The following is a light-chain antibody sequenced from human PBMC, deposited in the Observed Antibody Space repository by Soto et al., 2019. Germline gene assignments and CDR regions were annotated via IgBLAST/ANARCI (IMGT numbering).Light chain of an antibody. J-gene: IGLJ1*01. Sequence: QSALTQPASVSGSPGQSITISCTGTSSDVGGYNYVSWYQQHPGKAPKLMIYDVSNWPSGVSNRCSGSKSGNTASLTISGLQAEDEADYYCSSYTSSSTPYVFGTGTKLTVL. CDR3: SSYTSSSTPYV. CDR2: DVS. CDR1: SSDVGGYNY. V-gene: IGLV2-14*01.